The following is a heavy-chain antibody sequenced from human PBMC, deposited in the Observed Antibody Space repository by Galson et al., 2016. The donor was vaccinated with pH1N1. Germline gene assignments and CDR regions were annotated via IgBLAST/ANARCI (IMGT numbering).Heavy chain of an antibody. CDR1: GYTFIGYY. V-gene: IGHV1-2*02. CDR2: ISTFRGEK. J-gene: IGHJ3*02. D-gene: IGHD2-8*01. CDR3: TLIWDTNGYESIRKSLDI. Sequence: SVKVSCRASGYTFIGYYIHWVRQAPGQGLEWMGGISTFRGEKHYAQNFKGRVTMTRDTSIDTAYMELNNLRSDDTAVYYCTLIWDTNGYESIRKSLDIWGQGTMVIVSS.